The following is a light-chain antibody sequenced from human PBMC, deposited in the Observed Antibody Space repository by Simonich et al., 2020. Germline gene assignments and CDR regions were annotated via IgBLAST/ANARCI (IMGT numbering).Light chain of an antibody. Sequence: QSALTQPASVSGSPGQSITISCTGTSSDVWSYNLVSWYQQHPGKAPILMIYEGSKRPSGVSNRVSGSKSGNTASLTNSGLQAEDEADYYCCSYAGSSTLVFGGGTKLTVL. V-gene: IGLV2-23*01. CDR2: EGS. CDR1: SSDVWSYNL. CDR3: CSYAGSSTLV. J-gene: IGLJ3*02.